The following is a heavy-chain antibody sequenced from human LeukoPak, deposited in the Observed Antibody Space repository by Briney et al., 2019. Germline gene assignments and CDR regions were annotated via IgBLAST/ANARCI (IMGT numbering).Heavy chain of an antibody. Sequence: SETLSLTCTVSGGSIRSYYWSWIRQPPGKGLEWIGTIYHSGSTYYNPSLKSRVTISVDTSKNQFSLKLSSVTAADTAVYYCASLGYMGWFDPWGQGTLVTVSS. CDR3: ASLGYMGWFDP. CDR2: IYHSGST. J-gene: IGHJ5*02. CDR1: GGSIRSYY. V-gene: IGHV4-59*08. D-gene: IGHD5-24*01.